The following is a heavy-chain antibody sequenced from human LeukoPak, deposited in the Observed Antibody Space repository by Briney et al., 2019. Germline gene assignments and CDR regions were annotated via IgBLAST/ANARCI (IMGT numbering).Heavy chain of an antibody. V-gene: IGHV3-48*01. CDR2: ISSSSSTI. D-gene: IGHD6-13*01. CDR1: GFTFSTYS. J-gene: IGHJ4*02. Sequence: VGSLRLSCAASGFTFSTYSMNWVRQAPGKGLEWVSYISSSSSTIYYADSVKGRFTISRDNAKSSLYLQMNSLRAEDTAVYYCARDLTMAAAVPMGYWGQGTLVTVSS. CDR3: ARDLTMAAAVPMGY.